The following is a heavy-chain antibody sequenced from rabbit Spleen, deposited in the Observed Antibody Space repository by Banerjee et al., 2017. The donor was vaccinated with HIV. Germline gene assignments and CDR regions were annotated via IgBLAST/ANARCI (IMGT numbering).Heavy chain of an antibody. CDR3: VREAGYGGYGDANL. Sequence: QEQLVESGGGLVQPEGSLTLTCTASGFSLSSYYMCWVRQAPGKGLEWISCIAGSSSGFTYSATWAKGRFTCSKTSSTTVTLQMTSLTAADTATYFCVREAGYGGYGDANLWGPGTLVTVS. J-gene: IGHJ4*01. CDR2: IAGSSSGFT. D-gene: IGHD6-1*01. CDR1: GFSLSSYY. V-gene: IGHV1S45*01.